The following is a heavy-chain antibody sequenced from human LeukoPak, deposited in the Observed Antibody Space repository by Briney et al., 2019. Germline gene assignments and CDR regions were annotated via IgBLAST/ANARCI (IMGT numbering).Heavy chain of an antibody. CDR2: INHGGST. CDR3: ARAGPNWGFKENFDF. J-gene: IGHJ4*02. V-gene: IGHV4-38-2*02. Sequence: SETLSLTCSVSGYPISSVYYWGWIRRPPGKGLEWIGSINHGGSTDYNPSLKSRVIMSIDTSKNHFSLKLTSVTAADTAVYYCARAGPNWGFKENFDFWGQGTLVTVSS. CDR1: GYPISSVYY. D-gene: IGHD7-27*01.